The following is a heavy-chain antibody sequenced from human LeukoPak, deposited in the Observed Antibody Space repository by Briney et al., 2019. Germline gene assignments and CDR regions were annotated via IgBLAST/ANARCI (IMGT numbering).Heavy chain of an antibody. V-gene: IGHV4-39*07. CDR2: IYYSGNT. D-gene: IGHD4-17*01. J-gene: IGHJ3*02. CDR1: GFTVSSNY. CDR3: ARRPDYGDSIRSPGALDI. Sequence: PGGSLRLSCAASGFTVSSNYMNWVRQPPGKGLEWIGSIYYSGNTYYNPSLKSRVTISVDTSKNQFSLKLSSVTAADTAVYYCARRPDYGDSIRSPGALDIWGQGTMVTVSS.